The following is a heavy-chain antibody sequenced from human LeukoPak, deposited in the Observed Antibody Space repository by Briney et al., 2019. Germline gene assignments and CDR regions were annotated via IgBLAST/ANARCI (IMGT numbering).Heavy chain of an antibody. CDR1: GYSFTSYW. CDR2: IYPGDSDT. J-gene: IGHJ4*02. D-gene: IGHD2-2*01. V-gene: IGHV5-51*01. CDR3: ARVDLYCSSTSCYSFDY. Sequence: GESLKISCKGFGYSFTSYWIAWVRQMPGKGLEWMGIIYPGDSDTRYSPSFQGQVTISGDKSISTVYLQWSSLKASDTAMYYCARVDLYCSSTSCYSFDYWGQGTLVTVPS.